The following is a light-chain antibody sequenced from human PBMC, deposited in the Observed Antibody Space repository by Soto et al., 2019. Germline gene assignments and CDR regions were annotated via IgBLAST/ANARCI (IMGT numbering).Light chain of an antibody. Sequence: LLKQSSASLALSPGERAPLYCRANPSLCSILLVWYQQKPGQAPRLLIYGASTTRNGIPARFSASGSGTDFTLTISRLEPEDFAMYYCHQFGTSPTFGQGTKLEI. CDR2: GAS. J-gene: IGKJ2*01. V-gene: IGKV3-20*01. CDR3: HQFGTSPT. CDR1: PSLCSIL.